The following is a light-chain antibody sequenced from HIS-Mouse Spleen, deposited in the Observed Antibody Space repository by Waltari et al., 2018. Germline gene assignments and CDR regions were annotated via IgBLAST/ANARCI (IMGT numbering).Light chain of an antibody. Sequence: SYVLTPPPSVPVAPGKTARITRRGNNIGSKSVHWYQQKPGQAPGLVLYDDSDRPSGIPERFSGSNSGNTATLTISRVEAGDEADYYCQVWDSSSDHVVFGGGTKLTVL. CDR1: NIGSKS. CDR2: DDS. J-gene: IGLJ2*01. CDR3: QVWDSSSDHVV. V-gene: IGLV3-21*03.